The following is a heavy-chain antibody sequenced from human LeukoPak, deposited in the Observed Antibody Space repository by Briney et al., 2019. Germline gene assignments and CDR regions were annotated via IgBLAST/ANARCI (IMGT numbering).Heavy chain of an antibody. Sequence: SETLSLTCTVSGGSINSGNYCWSWIWQPAGKGLEWLRRMCSSGTAHYNPSLKTRVTISLDTSKNQFSLNLTSVTAADTALYYCARERAYAGTYSYFDYWGQGILVTVSS. D-gene: IGHD1-26*01. CDR1: GGSINSGNYC. CDR2: MCSSGTA. J-gene: IGHJ4*02. CDR3: ARERAYAGTYSYFDY. V-gene: IGHV4-61*02.